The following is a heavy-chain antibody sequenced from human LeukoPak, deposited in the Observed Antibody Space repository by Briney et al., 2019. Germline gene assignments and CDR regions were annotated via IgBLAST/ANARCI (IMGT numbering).Heavy chain of an antibody. CDR1: GFTFSSFW. CDR2: INSDGSST. CDR3: AVGATPGGLDY. V-gene: IGHV3-74*01. Sequence: PGGSLRLSCAASGFTFSSFWMHWVRQAPGKGLVWVSGINSDGSSTTYPDSGKGRFTISRDNAKNTLYLQMNSLRPEDTAVYYCAVGATPGGLDYWGQGTLVTVSS. J-gene: IGHJ4*02. D-gene: IGHD4/OR15-4a*01.